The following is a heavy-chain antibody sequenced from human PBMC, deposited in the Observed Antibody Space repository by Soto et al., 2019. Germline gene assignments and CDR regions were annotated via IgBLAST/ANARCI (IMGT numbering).Heavy chain of an antibody. D-gene: IGHD2-21*02. CDR2: IRSKANSYAT. CDR3: TSSPPSYCGGDCSIPFYYSDGMDV. Sequence: PGGSLRRSWAASEFIFSVSAMHWVRQASGKGLEWVGRIRSKANSYATAYAASVKGRFTISRDDSKNTAYLQMNSLKTEDTAVYYCTSSPPSYCGGDCSIPFYYSDGMDVWGQVPTVTFS. J-gene: IGHJ6*02. V-gene: IGHV3-73*01. CDR1: EFIFSVSA.